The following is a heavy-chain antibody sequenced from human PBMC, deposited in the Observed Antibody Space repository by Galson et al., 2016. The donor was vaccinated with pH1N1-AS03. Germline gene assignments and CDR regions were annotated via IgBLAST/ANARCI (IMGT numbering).Heavy chain of an antibody. CDR2: IKSKTHGGTT. D-gene: IGHD2-21*02. J-gene: IGHJ4*02. Sequence: SLRLSCAASGFSFTNAWMNWVRQVPGKGLEWVGRIKSKTHGGTTVYAAPVKGRFTISRDDSKNRVYLQMNSLKTEDTAVYYCSTGLLWFDFFEFWGPGTLVTVSS. CDR1: GFSFTNAW. CDR3: STGLLWFDFFEF. V-gene: IGHV3-15*01.